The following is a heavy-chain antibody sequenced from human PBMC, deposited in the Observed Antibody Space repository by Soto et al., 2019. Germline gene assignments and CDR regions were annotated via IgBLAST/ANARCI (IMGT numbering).Heavy chain of an antibody. CDR2: IIPIFATA. CDR1: GDTFNNFA. CDR3: ARIPSTRHFWYFDL. J-gene: IGHJ2*01. V-gene: IGHV1-69*06. Sequence: QVQLVQSGAEVKKPGSSVKVSCKASGDTFNNFAVNWVRQAPGQGLEWMGGIIPIFATAHYAQKFQDRVTITADKFTSTAYMEVSNLRSEDTALYYCARIPSTRHFWYFDLWGRGTLVTVSS.